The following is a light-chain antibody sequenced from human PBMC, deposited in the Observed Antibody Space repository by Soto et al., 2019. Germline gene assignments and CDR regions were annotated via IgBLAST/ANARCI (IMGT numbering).Light chain of an antibody. CDR2: GAS. CDR1: QSVSSN. Sequence: EIMMTQSPATLSVSPGERATPSCRASQSVSSNLAWYQQKPGQAPRLLIYGASTRATGIPARFSGSGSETEFTLTISSLQSEDFAVYYCQQYNNWPPYTFGQGTKLEIK. V-gene: IGKV3-15*01. CDR3: QQYNNWPPYT. J-gene: IGKJ2*01.